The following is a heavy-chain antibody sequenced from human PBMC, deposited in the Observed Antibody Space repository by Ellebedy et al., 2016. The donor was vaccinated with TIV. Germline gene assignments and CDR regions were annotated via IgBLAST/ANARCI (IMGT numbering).Heavy chain of an antibody. Sequence: GESLKISCVASGLTVTDAYMYWVRQAPGKGLEWIGRITPKSEGGTGDYAAPVRGRFTVSRYESLNTLYLEMKSLKIEDTGTYYCTPHWGFNFWGPGTVVTVSS. J-gene: IGHJ3*01. CDR2: ITPKSEGGTG. CDR3: TPHWGFNF. D-gene: IGHD3-16*01. V-gene: IGHV3-15*01. CDR1: GLTVTDAY.